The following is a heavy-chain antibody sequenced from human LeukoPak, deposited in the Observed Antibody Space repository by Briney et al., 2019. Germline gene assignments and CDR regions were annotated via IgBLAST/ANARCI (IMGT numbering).Heavy chain of an antibody. CDR3: ARVDYDILTGLDY. CDR1: GGSISSSNW. Sequence: PSETLSLTCAVSGGSISSSNWWSWVRQPPGKGLEWIGEIYHSGSTNYNPSLKSRVTISVDKFKNQFSLKLSSVTAADTAVYYCARVDYDILTGLDYWGQGTLVTVSS. CDR2: IYHSGST. D-gene: IGHD3-9*01. J-gene: IGHJ4*02. V-gene: IGHV4-4*02.